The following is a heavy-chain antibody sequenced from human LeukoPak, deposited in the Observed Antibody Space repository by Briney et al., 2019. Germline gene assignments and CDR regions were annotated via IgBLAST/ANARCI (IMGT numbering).Heavy chain of an antibody. CDR2: IRYDGSNK. D-gene: IGHD1-26*01. V-gene: IGHV3-30*02. CDR3: AKDPSIVGPTPSGR. Sequence: GGSLRLSCAASGFTFSDYYMSWIRQAPGKGLEWVAFIRYDGSNKYYADSVKGRFTISRDNSKNTLYLQMNSLRAEDTAVYYCAKDPSIVGPTPSGRGGQGTLVTVSS. J-gene: IGHJ4*02. CDR1: GFTFSDYY.